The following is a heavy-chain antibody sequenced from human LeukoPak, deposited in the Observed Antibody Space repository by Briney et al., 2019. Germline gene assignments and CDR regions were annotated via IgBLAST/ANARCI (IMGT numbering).Heavy chain of an antibody. CDR2: IYYSGST. CDR3: ARHFRYNWNY. V-gene: IGHV4-39*01. CDR1: GGSISSSSYY. D-gene: IGHD1-20*01. J-gene: IGHJ4*02. Sequence: PSETLSLTCTVSGGSISSSSYYWGWIRQPPGKGLEWIGSIYYSGSTYYNPSLKSRVTISVDTSKNQFSLKLSSVTAADTAVYYCARHFRYNWNYWGQGTLVTVSS.